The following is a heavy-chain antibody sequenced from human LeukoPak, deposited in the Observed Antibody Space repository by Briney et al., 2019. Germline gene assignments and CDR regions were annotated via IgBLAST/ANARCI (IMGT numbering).Heavy chain of an antibody. J-gene: IGHJ4*02. CDR3: AKERGYYDNSGYLI. D-gene: IGHD3-22*01. CDR2: IGPDGGDE. V-gene: IGHV3-30*02. CDR1: GFVFSAYG. Sequence: PGGSLRLSCVASGFVFSAYGMHWVRQTPGKGLEWVTFIGPDGGDEYYTDSVRGRFTISRDNSRNTVHLQMNNLRPGDTAMYYCAKERGYYDNSGYLIWGQGTLVTVSS.